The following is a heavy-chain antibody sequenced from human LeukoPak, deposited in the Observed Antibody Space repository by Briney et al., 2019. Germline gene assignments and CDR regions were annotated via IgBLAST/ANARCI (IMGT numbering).Heavy chain of an antibody. D-gene: IGHD3-22*01. CDR1: GFTFSSYS. Sequence: GGSLRLSCAASGFTFSSYSMIWVRQAPGKGLEWVSSISSSSSYIYYADSVKGRFTISRDNAKNSLYLQMNSLRAEDTSVYYCARDDGVITLDYWGQGTLVTVSS. V-gene: IGHV3-21*01. CDR3: ARDDGVITLDY. CDR2: ISSSSSYI. J-gene: IGHJ4*02.